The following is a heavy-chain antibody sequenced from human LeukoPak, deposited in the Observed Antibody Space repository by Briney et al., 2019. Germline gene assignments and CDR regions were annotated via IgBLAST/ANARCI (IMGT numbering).Heavy chain of an antibody. CDR3: ARSAEWLRNAFDI. D-gene: IGHD5-12*01. Sequence: PSETLSLSCTVSGASTSHFYWNWIRQPPGKGLEWIGYMHNSGSSKHNPSLKSRLTISIDTSKNQFSLQLASVTAADTAIYYCARSAEWLRNAFDIRGQGTMVSVSS. V-gene: IGHV4-59*01. CDR2: MHNSGSS. J-gene: IGHJ3*02. CDR1: GASTSHFY.